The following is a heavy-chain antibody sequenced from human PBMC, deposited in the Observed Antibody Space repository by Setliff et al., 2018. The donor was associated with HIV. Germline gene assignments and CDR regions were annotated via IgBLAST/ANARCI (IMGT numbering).Heavy chain of an antibody. V-gene: IGHV3-53*01. Sequence: PGGSLRLSCAASGITVSSNYMIWVRQAPGKGPEWVSVLYSAGNTFYADSVKGRFTVSRDDSKNTLFLQMNSLRAEDTAVYYCARGRLGSSGNTYYWYYFDYWGQGTLVTVS. D-gene: IGHD2-15*01. J-gene: IGHJ4*02. CDR2: LYSAGNT. CDR1: GITVSSNY. CDR3: ARGRLGSSGNTYYWYYFDY.